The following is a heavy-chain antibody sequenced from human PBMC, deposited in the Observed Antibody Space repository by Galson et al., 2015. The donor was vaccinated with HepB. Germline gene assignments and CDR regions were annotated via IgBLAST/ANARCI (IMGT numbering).Heavy chain of an antibody. D-gene: IGHD1-26*01. J-gene: IGHJ2*01. CDR2: ISWDGGST. CDR3: AKGGGTYPWYFDV. CDR1: GFTFDDYT. Sequence: SLRLSCAASGFTFDDYTMHWVRLPPGKGLEWVSLISWDGGSTSYATSVKGRFTISRDNSKNSLYLQMNSLRTEDTALYYCAKGGGTYPWYFDVWGRGTLVTVSS. V-gene: IGHV3-43*01.